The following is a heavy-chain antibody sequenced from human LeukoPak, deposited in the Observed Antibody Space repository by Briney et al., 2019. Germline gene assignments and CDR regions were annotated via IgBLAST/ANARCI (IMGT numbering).Heavy chain of an antibody. J-gene: IGHJ6*03. CDR2: IYTSGST. CDR1: GGSTSSGDYY. V-gene: IGHV4-30-4*08. CDR3: ARDDYYYYMDV. Sequence: PSQTLSLTCTVSGGSTSSGDYYWSWIRQPPGKGLEWIGYIYTSGSTNYNPSLKSRVTISVDTSKNQFSLKLSSVTAADTAVYYCARDDYYYYMDVWGKGTTVTVSS.